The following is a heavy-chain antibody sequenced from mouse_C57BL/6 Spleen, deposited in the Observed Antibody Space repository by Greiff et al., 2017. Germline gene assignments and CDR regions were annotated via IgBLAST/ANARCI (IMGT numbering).Heavy chain of an antibody. J-gene: IGHJ2*01. CDR2: ISYDGSN. CDR3: ARYYYGSSSFDD. D-gene: IGHD1-1*01. CDR1: GYSITSGYY. Sequence: EVQLVESGPGLVKPSQSLSLTCSVTGYSITSGYYWNWIRQFPGNKLEWMGYISYDGSNNYNPSLKNRISITRDTSKNQFFLKLNSVTTEDTATYYCARYYYGSSSFDDWGQGTTLTVSS. V-gene: IGHV3-6*01.